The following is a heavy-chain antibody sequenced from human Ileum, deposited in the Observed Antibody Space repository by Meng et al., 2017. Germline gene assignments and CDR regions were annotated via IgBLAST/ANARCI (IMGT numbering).Heavy chain of an antibody. CDR1: GFTVSNNY. J-gene: IGHJ5*02. V-gene: IGHV3-66*02. CDR3: ARGGDAYSWNWFGP. CDR2: TYTRGDS. D-gene: IGHD2-21*02. Sequence: VQLVESGGGLGQPGGSLTLSCAVSGFTVSNNYVAWVRQAPGKGLEWVSITYTRGDSYYTDSVKGRFTVSRDHSTNTLFLQMNSLRLEDTAIYYCARGGDAYSWNWFGPWGQGTLVTVSS.